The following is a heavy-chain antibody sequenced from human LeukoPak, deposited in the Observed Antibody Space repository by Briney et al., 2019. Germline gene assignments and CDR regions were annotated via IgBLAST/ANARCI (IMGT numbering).Heavy chain of an antibody. CDR2: ISSSGSTI. Sequence: PGGSLRLSCAASGFTFSDYYMSWIRQAPGKGLEWVSYISSSGSTIYYADSVKGRFTISRDNAKNSLYLQMNSLRAEDTAVYYCARDSAHDYSNYIDYYYSMDVWGQGTTVTVSS. CDR3: ARDSAHDYSNYIDYYYSMDV. CDR1: GFTFSDYY. D-gene: IGHD4-11*01. V-gene: IGHV3-11*01. J-gene: IGHJ6*02.